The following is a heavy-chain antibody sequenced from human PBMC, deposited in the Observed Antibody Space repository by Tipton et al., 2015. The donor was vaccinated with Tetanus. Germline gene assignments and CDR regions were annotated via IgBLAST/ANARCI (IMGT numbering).Heavy chain of an antibody. CDR1: GFIFSSYG. Sequence: SGFIFSSYGTHWVRHAPGNGLELLAVSWYDGTDKYYADSVKGRFTISRDNSKNSIYLQMSSLRAEDTALYYCAREADCSGGSCLSGDVDTWGRGTQVTVSS. J-gene: IGHJ5*02. CDR3: AREADCSGGSCLSGDVDT. D-gene: IGHD2-15*01. V-gene: IGHV3-33*01. CDR2: SWYDGTDK.